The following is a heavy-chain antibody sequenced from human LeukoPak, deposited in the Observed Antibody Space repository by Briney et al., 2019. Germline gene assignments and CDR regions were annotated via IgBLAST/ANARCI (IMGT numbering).Heavy chain of an antibody. CDR2: INSYSNYT. J-gene: IGHJ5*02. D-gene: IGHD6-13*01. CDR3: ARGAYGAVAGTVNWLDP. Sequence: GGSLRLSCAASGFSFTDYYMSWIRQAPGKGLEWVSFINSYSNYTNYADSVKGRFTISRDNAKNSLYLQMNSLRAEDTAVYYCARGAYGAVAGTVNWLDPWGQGTLVTVSS. CDR1: GFSFTDYY. V-gene: IGHV3-11*06.